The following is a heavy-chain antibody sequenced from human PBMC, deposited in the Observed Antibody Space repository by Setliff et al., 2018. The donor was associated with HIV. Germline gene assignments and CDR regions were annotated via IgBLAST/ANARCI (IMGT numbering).Heavy chain of an antibody. CDR2: IYPGDSDS. J-gene: IGHJ3*02. CDR1: GYSFTSNW. D-gene: IGHD3-16*01. V-gene: IGHV5-51*01. Sequence: PGESLKISCKGSGYSFTSNWIGWVRQMPGKGLEWMGIIYPGDSDSRDSPSFQGQVIISADKSLSTAYLQWSSLKASDTAIYYCARGLGVRGRGDVFDIWGQGTMVTVSS. CDR3: ARGLGVRGRGDVFDI.